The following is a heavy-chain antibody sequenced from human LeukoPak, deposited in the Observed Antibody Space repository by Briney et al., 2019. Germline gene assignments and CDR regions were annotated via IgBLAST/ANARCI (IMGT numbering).Heavy chain of an antibody. CDR3: ATKGSSGFLKY. CDR2: ISGSGGTT. D-gene: IGHD3-22*01. Sequence: GGSLRLSCAASGFTFASCAMNWVRQASGKGLEWVSVISGSGGTTYYADSVKGRFTISRDNSKDTLYLQMNSLRAEDTAVYYCATKGSSGFLKYWGQGTLVTVSS. J-gene: IGHJ4*02. V-gene: IGHV3-23*01. CDR1: GFTFASCA.